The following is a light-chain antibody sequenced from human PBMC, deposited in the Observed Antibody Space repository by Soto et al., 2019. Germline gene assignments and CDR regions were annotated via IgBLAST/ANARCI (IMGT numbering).Light chain of an antibody. J-gene: IGKJ1*01. CDR2: VAS. CDR3: QQTYSSPWT. V-gene: IGKV1-39*01. CDR1: QTISTF. Sequence: DIQMTQSPSSLSASVGDRVTITCRASQTISTFLNWYQQKPGKAPELLIYVASSLQSGVPSRFSGSGSGTDFTLTISSLQPGDFATYYCQQTYSSPWTFGQGTKVEIK.